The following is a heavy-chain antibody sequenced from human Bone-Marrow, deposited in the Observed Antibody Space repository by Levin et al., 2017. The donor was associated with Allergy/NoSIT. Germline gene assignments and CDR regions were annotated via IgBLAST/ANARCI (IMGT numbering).Heavy chain of an antibody. CDR1: GFTVRNY. CDR2: IYSGGDT. Sequence: GGSLRLSCAASGFTVRNYMRWFRQAPGKGLVWVSLIYSGGDTRYADSVKGRFTISRDTSKNTLSLQMNSLRTDDTAAYYCARDGGVTVGGDYWGHGTLVTVSS. CDR3: ARDGGVTVGGDY. D-gene: IGHD1-26*01. J-gene: IGHJ4*01. V-gene: IGHV3-53*01.